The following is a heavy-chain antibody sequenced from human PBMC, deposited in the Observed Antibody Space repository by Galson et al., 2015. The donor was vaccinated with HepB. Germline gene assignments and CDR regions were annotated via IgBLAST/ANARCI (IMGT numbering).Heavy chain of an antibody. Sequence: SLRLSCAASGFTFSSYSMNWVRQAPGKGLEWVSYISSSSSTIYYADSVKGRFTISRDNAKNSLYLQMNSLRAEDTAVYYCARDYRGGFFDYWGQGTLVTVSS. CDR2: ISSSSSTI. D-gene: IGHD3-16*01. CDR1: GFTFSSYS. J-gene: IGHJ4*02. CDR3: ARDYRGGFFDY. V-gene: IGHV3-48*01.